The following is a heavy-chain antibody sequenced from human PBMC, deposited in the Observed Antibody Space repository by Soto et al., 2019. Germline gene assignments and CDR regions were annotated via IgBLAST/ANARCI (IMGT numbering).Heavy chain of an antibody. V-gene: IGHV4-34*01. J-gene: IGHJ6*02. CDR1: GGSFSGYY. CDR2: INHSGST. CDR3: ARLTPGTYYDFWSGYYYYGMDV. D-gene: IGHD3-3*01. Sequence: SETLSLTCAVYGGSFSGYYWRWIRQPPGKGLEWIGEINHSGSTNYNPSLKSRVTISVDTSKNQFSLKLSSVTAADTAVYYCARLTPGTYYDFWSGYYYYGMDVWGQGTTVTVSS.